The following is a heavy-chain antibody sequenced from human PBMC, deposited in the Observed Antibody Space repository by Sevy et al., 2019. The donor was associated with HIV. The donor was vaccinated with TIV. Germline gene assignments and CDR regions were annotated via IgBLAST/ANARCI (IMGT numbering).Heavy chain of an antibody. CDR1: GGTLNNYA. CDR2: IIPILGIP. CDR3: ARESSGERIIGTTAGYFDY. Sequence: ASVKVSCKASGGTLNNYAISWVRQAPGQGLEWMGGIIPILGIPNYTQKFQDRVTITADKSTSTAYMDLSSLRSEDTVLYYCARESSGERIIGTTAGYFDYWGKGTLVPVSS. D-gene: IGHD1-7*01. V-gene: IGHV1-69*10. J-gene: IGHJ4*02.